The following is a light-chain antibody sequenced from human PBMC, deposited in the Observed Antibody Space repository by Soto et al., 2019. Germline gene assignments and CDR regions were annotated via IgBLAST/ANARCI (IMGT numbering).Light chain of an antibody. CDR2: GAS. V-gene: IGKV3-15*01. Sequence: VMTQSPATLSVSPGERVTLSCRASQSVTVNLAWYQQKPGQAPRLLIYGASTRATGIPARFSGSGSGTEFTLTIRSLQSEDIAVYYCQQYNNGPPLTFGGGTKVEIK. CDR1: QSVTVN. CDR3: QQYNNGPPLT. J-gene: IGKJ4*01.